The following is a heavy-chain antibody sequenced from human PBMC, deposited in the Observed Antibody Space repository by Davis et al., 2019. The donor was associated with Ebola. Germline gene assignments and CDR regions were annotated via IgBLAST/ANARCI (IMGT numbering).Heavy chain of an antibody. CDR1: GYIFSNYA. J-gene: IGHJ4*02. V-gene: IGHV1-3*01. D-gene: IGHD1-26*01. CDR2: INAGKGNT. Sequence: ASVKVSCKASGYIFSNYAMHWVRQAPGQGLEWMGWINAGKGNTKYSQNFQGRVTISRDTSANTVYMELSSLKSEDTAVYYCARGVGAIAPDDYWGQGTLVTVSS. CDR3: ARGVGAIAPDDY.